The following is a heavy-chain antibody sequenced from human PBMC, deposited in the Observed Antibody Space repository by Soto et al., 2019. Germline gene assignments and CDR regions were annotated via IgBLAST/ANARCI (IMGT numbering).Heavy chain of an antibody. Sequence: EVQLVESGGGLVQPGGSLRLSCAASGFTFSSYNMNWVRQAPGKGLEWVSYITSSSSTIYYADSLKGRFTISRDNAKNXLYLQMNSLRDEDTAGYYCARDTPPKGLTYWYFDLWGRGTLVTVSS. V-gene: IGHV3-48*02. D-gene: IGHD2-21*01. J-gene: IGHJ2*01. CDR2: ITSSSSTI. CDR3: ARDTPPKGLTYWYFDL. CDR1: GFTFSSYN.